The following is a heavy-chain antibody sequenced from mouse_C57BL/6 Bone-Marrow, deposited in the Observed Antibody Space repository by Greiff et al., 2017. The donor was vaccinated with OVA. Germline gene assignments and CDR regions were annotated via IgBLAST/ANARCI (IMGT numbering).Heavy chain of an antibody. J-gene: IGHJ3*01. Sequence: EVNVVESGGGLVKPGGSLKLSCAASGFTFSDYGMHWVRQAPEKGLEWVAYISSGSSTIYYADTVKGRFTISRDNAKNTVFLQMSRLRTEDTAMNYCAGGGITIYCYGEGFAYWGQGTLVTVSA. CDR3: AGGGITIYCYGEGFAY. CDR1: GFTFSDYG. D-gene: IGHD1-1*01. V-gene: IGHV5-17*01. CDR2: ISSGSSTI.